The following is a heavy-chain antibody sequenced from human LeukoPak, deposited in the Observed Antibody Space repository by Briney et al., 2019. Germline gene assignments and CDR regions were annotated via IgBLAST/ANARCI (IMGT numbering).Heavy chain of an antibody. J-gene: IGHJ6*02. V-gene: IGHV4-4*07. CDR2: IYTSGST. CDR3: AREVGATNYYGMDV. D-gene: IGHD1-26*01. CDR1: GGSISSYY. Sequence: PSETLSLTCTVSGGSISSYYWSWLRQPAGKGLEWIGRIYTSGSTNYTPSLKSRVTMSVDTSKNQFSLKLSSVTAADTAVYYCAREVGATNYYGMDVWGQGTTVTVSS.